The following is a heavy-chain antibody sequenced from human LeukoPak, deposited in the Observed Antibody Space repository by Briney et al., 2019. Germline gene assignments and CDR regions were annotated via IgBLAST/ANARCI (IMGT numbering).Heavy chain of an antibody. V-gene: IGHV4-34*01. CDR1: GGSFSGYY. CDR3: ARGRVVRGVMAY. Sequence: SETLSLTCAVYGGSFSGYYWSWIRQPPGKGLEWIGEINHSGSTNYNPSLKSRVTISVDASKNQFSLKLSSVTAADTAVYYCARGRVVRGVMAYWGQGTLVTVSS. D-gene: IGHD3-10*01. J-gene: IGHJ4*02. CDR2: INHSGST.